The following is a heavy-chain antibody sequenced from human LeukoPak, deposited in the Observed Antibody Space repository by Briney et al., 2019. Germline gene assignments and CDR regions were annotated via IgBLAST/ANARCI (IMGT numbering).Heavy chain of an antibody. J-gene: IGHJ4*02. V-gene: IGHV3-30*18. Sequence: GGSLRLSGAASGFTFSSYWRHWARQAPGKGLEGVAVFSYDGSNKYYADSVKGRFTISRDNSKNTLYLLMNSLRAEDTALYYCAKGGSSGRLSTASDYWGQGTLVTVSS. D-gene: IGHD2/OR15-2a*01. CDR3: AKGGSSGRLSTASDY. CDR1: GFTFSSYW. CDR2: FSYDGSNK.